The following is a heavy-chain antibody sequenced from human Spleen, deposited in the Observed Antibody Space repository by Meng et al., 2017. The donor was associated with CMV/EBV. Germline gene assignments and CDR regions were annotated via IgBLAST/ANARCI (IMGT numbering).Heavy chain of an antibody. CDR2: TYSGGGT. Sequence: GESLKISCAASGFAISSSYMSWVRQAPGKGLDWISVTYSGGGTYYADSVRGRFIIARDNSKNTLYLQMNSLKTEDTAVYYCARDNYYGSGTYHRSYNHYGMDVWGQGATVTVSS. D-gene: IGHD3-10*01. CDR3: ARDNYYGSGTYHRSYNHYGMDV. V-gene: IGHV3-66*02. CDR1: GFAISSSY. J-gene: IGHJ6*02.